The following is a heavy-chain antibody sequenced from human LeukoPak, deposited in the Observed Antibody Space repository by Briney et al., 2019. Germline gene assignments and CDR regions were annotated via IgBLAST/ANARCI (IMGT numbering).Heavy chain of an antibody. CDR3: ARWLDSGSWYPDTDWYFDL. CDR1: GGSISSGSYY. Sequence: SETLSLTCTVSGGSISSGSYYWSWIRQPAGKGLEWIGRIYTSGSTNYNPSLKSRVTISVDTSKNQFSLKLSSVTAADTAVYYCARWLDSGSWYPDTDWYFDLWGRGTLVTVSS. V-gene: IGHV4-61*02. D-gene: IGHD6-13*01. CDR2: IYTSGST. J-gene: IGHJ2*01.